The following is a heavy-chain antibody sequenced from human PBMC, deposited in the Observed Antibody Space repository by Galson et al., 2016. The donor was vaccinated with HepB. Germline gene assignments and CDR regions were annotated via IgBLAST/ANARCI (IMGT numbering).Heavy chain of an antibody. V-gene: IGHV3-7*01. CDR2: IRGDGIVS. D-gene: IGHD3-16*02. J-gene: IGHJ4*02. CDR1: GFTFNAHW. CDR3: SREMTGSYLD. Sequence: SLRLSCAASGFTFNAHWMNWVRQAPGKGLEWVANIRGDGIVSYYAESVRGRFTISRDNAKNSLYLQMNGLRVDETAVDYCSREMTGSYLDWGQGTLVTVSS.